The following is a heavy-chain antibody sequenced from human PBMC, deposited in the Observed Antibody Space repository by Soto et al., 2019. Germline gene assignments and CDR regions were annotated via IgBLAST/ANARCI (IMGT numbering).Heavy chain of an antibody. CDR3: AVCYYDSSGYPKPYYYYGMDV. CDR1: GFTFSSYA. J-gene: IGHJ6*02. Sequence: GGSLRLSCAASGFTFSSYAMSWVRQAPGKGLEWVSAISGSGGSTYYADSVKGRFTISRDNSKNTLYLQMNSLRAEDTAVYYCAVCYYDSSGYPKPYYYYGMDVWGQGTTVTVSS. CDR2: ISGSGGST. V-gene: IGHV3-23*01. D-gene: IGHD3-22*01.